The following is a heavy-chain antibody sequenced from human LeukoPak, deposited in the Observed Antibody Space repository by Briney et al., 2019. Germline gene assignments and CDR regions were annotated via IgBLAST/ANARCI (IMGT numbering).Heavy chain of an antibody. CDR1: GYSISSGYY. CDR2: IYHSGST. Sequence: SETLSLTCTVSGYSISSGYYWGWIRQPPGKGLEWIGSIYHSGSTYYNPSLKSRVTISVDTSKNQFSLKLSSVTAADTAVYYCARGGSPYYFDYWGQGTLVTVSS. V-gene: IGHV4-38-2*02. CDR3: ARGGSPYYFDY. J-gene: IGHJ4*02.